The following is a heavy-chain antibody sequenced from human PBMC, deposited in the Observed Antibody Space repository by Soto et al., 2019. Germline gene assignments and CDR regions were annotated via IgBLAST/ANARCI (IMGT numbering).Heavy chain of an antibody. CDR1: GFTFRSYR. Sequence: GGSLRVSCAAPGFTFRSYRINWVRLARGKGLEWVSSISSSISSIYYADSVKGRFTISRDNAKNSLYLHMNSLRAEDSAVYYCAGYCSGGSCYSESDYWGQGTMVTL. J-gene: IGHJ4*02. CDR3: AGYCSGGSCYSESDY. V-gene: IGHV3-21*01. D-gene: IGHD2-15*01. CDR2: ISSSISSI.